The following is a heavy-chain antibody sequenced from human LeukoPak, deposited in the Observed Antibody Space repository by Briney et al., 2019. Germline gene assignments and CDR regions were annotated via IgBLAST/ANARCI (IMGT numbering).Heavy chain of an antibody. CDR2: ISSSSSYI. Sequence: GGSLRLSCAASGFTFSTYSMNWVRQAPGKGREWVSSISSSSSYIYYADSVKGRFTISRDNAKNSLYLQMNSLRAEDTAVYYCARDSPPYCGGDCYSDYWGQGTLVTVSS. V-gene: IGHV3-21*03. CDR3: ARDSPPYCGGDCYSDY. J-gene: IGHJ4*02. D-gene: IGHD2-21*02. CDR1: GFTFSTYS.